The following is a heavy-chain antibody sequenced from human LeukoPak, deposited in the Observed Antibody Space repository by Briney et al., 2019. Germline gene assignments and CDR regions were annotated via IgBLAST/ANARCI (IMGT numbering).Heavy chain of an antibody. CDR2: IYYSDST. V-gene: IGHV4-39*01. J-gene: IGHJ3*02. D-gene: IGHD2-15*01. CDR1: GGSISSSSYY. CDR3: ARGVGYCSGGSCYDAFDI. Sequence: PSETLSLTCTVSGGSISSSSYYWGWIRQPPGKGLEWIGTIYYSDSTYYNPSLKSRVSISGDTSKNQFSLKVTSVTAADTAVYYCARGVGYCSGGSCYDAFDIWGQGTMVTVSS.